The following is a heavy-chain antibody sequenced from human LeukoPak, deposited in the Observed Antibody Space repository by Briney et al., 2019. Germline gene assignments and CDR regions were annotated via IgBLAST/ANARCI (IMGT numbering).Heavy chain of an antibody. CDR2: ISTDRISK. CDR1: GFSSSSCG. CDR3: ARGSYSSGRCDVFDI. Sequence: GGSLRLSCAASGFSSSSCGMHWVRQTPGKGLEWVAAISTDRISKFYADSVKGRFTISRDNSENTPYLQMNSLRAEDTAMYYCARGSYSSGRCDVFDIWGQGTMVTVSS. D-gene: IGHD6-19*01. V-gene: IGHV3-30*19. J-gene: IGHJ3*02.